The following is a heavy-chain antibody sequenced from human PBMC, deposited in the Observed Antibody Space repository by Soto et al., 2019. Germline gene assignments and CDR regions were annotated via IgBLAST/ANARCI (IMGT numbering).Heavy chain of an antibody. J-gene: IGHJ5*02. CDR2: IDPSDSYT. V-gene: IGHV5-10-1*01. CDR3: ARRHSSSSAFDP. Sequence: GESLKISCKGSVYSFTSYWINWVRQMPGKGLEWMGRIDPSDSYTNYSPSFQGHVTISADKSISTAYLQWSSLKASDTAMYYCARRHSSSSAFDPWGQGTLVTVSS. D-gene: IGHD6-13*01. CDR1: VYSFTSYW.